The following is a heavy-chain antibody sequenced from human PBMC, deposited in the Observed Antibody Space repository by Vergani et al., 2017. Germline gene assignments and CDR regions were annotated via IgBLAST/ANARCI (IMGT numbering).Heavy chain of an antibody. J-gene: IGHJ3*02. CDR2: IIPVLGKT. CDR3: AKVGRSEVAGTFGAFDI. CDR1: GATFRSNT. D-gene: IGHD6-19*01. V-gene: IGHV1-69*08. Sequence: QVQLVQSGAEVKKPGSSVKVSCKASGATFRSNTISWVRQVPGQGLEWMGRIIPVLGKTKYAQDFQGRLTITADTSTSTAYMELTSLRSQDTAVYYCAKVGRSEVAGTFGAFDIWGQGTMVTVSS.